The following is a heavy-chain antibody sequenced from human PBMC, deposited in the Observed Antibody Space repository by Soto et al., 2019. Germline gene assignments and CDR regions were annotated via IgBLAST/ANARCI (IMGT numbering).Heavy chain of an antibody. V-gene: IGHV6-1*01. CDR2: TYYRSKWYN. D-gene: IGHD3-3*01. Sequence: SQTLSLTCAISGDSFSSNSAAWNWIRQSPSRGLEWLGRTYYRSKWYNDYAVSVKSRITINPDTSKNQFSLQLNSVTPEDTAVYYCAREPFLARGVVVYYYGMDVWGQGTTVTVSS. CDR3: AREPFLARGVVVYYYGMDV. J-gene: IGHJ6*02. CDR1: GDSFSSNSAA.